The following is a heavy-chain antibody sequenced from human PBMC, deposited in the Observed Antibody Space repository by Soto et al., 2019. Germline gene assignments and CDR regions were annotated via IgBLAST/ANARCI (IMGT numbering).Heavy chain of an antibody. CDR3: ARHQGYSYDYVDY. Sequence: QLQLQESGPGLVKPSETVPLTCTVSGGSISSSSDYWGWIRQPPGKGLEWIASIYYSGSTYYTPSLKSRVTMSVDTSKSQFSLRLRSVTAADTAVYYCARHQGYSYDYVDYWGQGTLVTVSS. CDR2: IYYSGST. J-gene: IGHJ4*02. CDR1: GGSISSSSDY. V-gene: IGHV4-39*01. D-gene: IGHD5-18*01.